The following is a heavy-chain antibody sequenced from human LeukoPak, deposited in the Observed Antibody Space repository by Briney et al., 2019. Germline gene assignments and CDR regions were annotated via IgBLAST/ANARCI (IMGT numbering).Heavy chain of an antibody. Sequence: LSGGSLRLSCAASGFTFSSYAMSWVRQAPGKGLEWVSAISGSGGSTYYADSVKGRFTISRDNSKNTLYPQMNSLRAEDTAVYYCAKDFEEDYFDYWGQGTLVTVSS. V-gene: IGHV3-23*01. CDR3: AKDFEEDYFDY. J-gene: IGHJ4*02. CDR1: GFTFSSYA. CDR2: ISGSGGST.